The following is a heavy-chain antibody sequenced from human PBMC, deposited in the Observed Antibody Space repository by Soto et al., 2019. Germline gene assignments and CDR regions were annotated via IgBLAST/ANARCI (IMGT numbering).Heavy chain of an antibody. CDR3: ATSTTYYYDSSGLPPLDY. D-gene: IGHD3-22*01. V-gene: IGHV4-59*01. CDR2: IYYSGST. Sequence: SETLSLTCTVSGGSISSYYWSWIRQPPGKGLEWIGYIYYSGSTNYNPSLKSRVTISVDTSKNQFSLKLSSVTAADTAVYYCATSTTYYYDSSGLPPLDYWGQGTLVTVSS. J-gene: IGHJ4*02. CDR1: GGSISSYY.